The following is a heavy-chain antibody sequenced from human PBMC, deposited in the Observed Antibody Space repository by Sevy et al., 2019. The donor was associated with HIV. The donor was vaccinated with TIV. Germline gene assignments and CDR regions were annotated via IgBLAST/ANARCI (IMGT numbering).Heavy chain of an antibody. D-gene: IGHD2-2*01. CDR3: ARGLYCSSTSCYARGMDV. CDR2: ISAYNGNT. CDR1: GYTFTSYG. Sequence: ASVKVSCKASGYTFTSYGISWVRQAPGQGLEWMGWISAYNGNTNYAQKLQGRVTMTTDTSTSTAYMERRSLRSDDTAVYYCARGLYCSSTSCYARGMDVWGQGTTVTVSS. V-gene: IGHV1-18*01. J-gene: IGHJ6*02.